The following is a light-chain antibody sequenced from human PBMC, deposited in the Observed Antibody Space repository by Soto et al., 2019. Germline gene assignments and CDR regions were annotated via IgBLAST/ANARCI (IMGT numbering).Light chain of an antibody. CDR1: TSDVGAYNY. CDR3: SSYAGSNSFV. CDR2: VVT. Sequence: QSVLTQPPSASGSPGQSVTISCTGTTSDVGAYNYVSWYQQHPGKAPKLMIYVVTKRPSGVPDRFSGSKSGNTASLTVSGLQAEDQADYFCSSYAGSNSFVFGSGTKVTVL. V-gene: IGLV2-8*01. J-gene: IGLJ1*01.